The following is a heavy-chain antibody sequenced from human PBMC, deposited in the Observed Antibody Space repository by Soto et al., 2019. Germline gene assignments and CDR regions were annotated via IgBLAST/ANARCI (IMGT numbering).Heavy chain of an antibody. CDR3: ASQREWGHCGSGSYLNYYYYYGMDV. J-gene: IGHJ6*02. Sequence: ASVKVSCKASGYTFTSYGISWVRQAPGQGLEWMGWISAYNGNTNYAQKLQGRVTMTTDTSTSTAYMELRSLRSDDTAVYYCASQREWGHCGSGSYLNYYYYYGMDVWGQGTTVTVSS. CDR2: ISAYNGNT. D-gene: IGHD3-10*01. CDR1: GYTFTSYG. V-gene: IGHV1-18*04.